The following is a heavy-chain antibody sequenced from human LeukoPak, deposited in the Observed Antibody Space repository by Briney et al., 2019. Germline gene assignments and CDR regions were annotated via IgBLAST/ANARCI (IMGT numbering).Heavy chain of an antibody. J-gene: IGHJ4*02. Sequence: GGSLRLSCAASGFTFSAYWMRWVRQAPGKSLVWVSGINSDGSSTTYADSVKGRFTISRDDAKNTLSLQMNSLRVDDTAEYYCVRGRSGSYFVNWGQGTLVTVSS. D-gene: IGHD1-26*01. CDR2: INSDGSST. CDR3: VRGRSGSYFVN. CDR1: GFTFSAYW. V-gene: IGHV3-74*01.